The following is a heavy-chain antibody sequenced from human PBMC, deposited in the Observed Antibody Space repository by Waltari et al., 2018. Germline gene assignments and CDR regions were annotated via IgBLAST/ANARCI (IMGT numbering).Heavy chain of an antibody. CDR1: GYTFTSYD. CDR2: MNPSSGNT. Sequence: QVQLVQSGAEVKKPGASVKVSCKASGYTFTSYDINWVRQATGQGLEWMGWMNPSSGNTGNAQKCQGRVTMTENSSISTAYMGLGSLRSEDTAVYYCARCRFGGGSYYFGYWVQGTLVTVSS. CDR3: ARCRFGGGSYYFGY. V-gene: IGHV1-8*01. J-gene: IGHJ4*02. D-gene: IGHD1-26*01.